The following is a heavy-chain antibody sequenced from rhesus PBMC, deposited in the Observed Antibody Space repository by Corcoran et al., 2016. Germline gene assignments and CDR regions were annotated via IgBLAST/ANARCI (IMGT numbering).Heavy chain of an antibody. V-gene: IGHV4-127*01. J-gene: IGHJ4*01. CDR2: IGGSSCST. D-gene: IGHD3-34*01. Sequence: QVQLQESGQGLVKTSETLSLTCAGSGYSISSGYGWSWIRQPPGKGLEWIGYIGGSSCSTNSNPSLYSRVTISKDTSKNQFSLKLSSVTAADTAVYYCARENWGDYYVVFDSWGQGVLVTVSS. CDR1: GYSISSGYG. CDR3: ARENWGDYYVVFDS.